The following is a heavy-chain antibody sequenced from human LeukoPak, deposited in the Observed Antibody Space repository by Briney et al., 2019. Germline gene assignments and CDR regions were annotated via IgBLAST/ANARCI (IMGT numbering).Heavy chain of an antibody. Sequence: SETLSLTCTVSGGSISSSSYYWGWIRQPPGKGLEWIGSIYYSGSTYYNPSLKSRVTISVDTSKNQFSLKLSSVTAADTAVYYCAGGTLGDGYSYGPRAGYYMDVWGKGTTVTISS. V-gene: IGHV4-39*07. D-gene: IGHD5-18*01. CDR3: AGGTLGDGYSYGPRAGYYMDV. CDR1: GGSISSSSYY. J-gene: IGHJ6*03. CDR2: IYYSGST.